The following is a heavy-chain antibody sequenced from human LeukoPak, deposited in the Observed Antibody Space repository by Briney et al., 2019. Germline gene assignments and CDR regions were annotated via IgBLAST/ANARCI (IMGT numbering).Heavy chain of an antibody. CDR2: IYYSGST. Sequence: SETLSLTCTVSGGSISSSSYYWGWIRQPPGKGLEWIGSIYYSGSTYYNPSLKSRVTISVDTSKNQFSLKLSSVTAADTAVYYCARGSITGEYFDYWGQGTLVTVSS. J-gene: IGHJ4*02. CDR3: ARGSITGEYFDY. D-gene: IGHD2-21*01. CDR1: GGSISSSSYY. V-gene: IGHV4-39*01.